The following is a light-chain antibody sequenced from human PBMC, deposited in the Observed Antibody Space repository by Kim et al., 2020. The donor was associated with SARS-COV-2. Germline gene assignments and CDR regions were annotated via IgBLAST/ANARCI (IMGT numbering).Light chain of an antibody. V-gene: IGKV1-39*01. CDR1: QSISSH. J-gene: IGKJ3*01. CDR3: QQNYITPFT. Sequence: DIQMTQSPSSLSASVGDRVTITCRTSQSISSHLNWYQQKPGRAPKLLIYAASTLQGGVPSRFSGSGSETDFTLTISSLQPEDFATYFCQQNYITPFTFGQGTKVDIK. CDR2: AAS.